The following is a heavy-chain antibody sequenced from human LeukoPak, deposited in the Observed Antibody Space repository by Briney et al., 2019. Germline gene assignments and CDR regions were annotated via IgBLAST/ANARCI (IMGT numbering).Heavy chain of an antibody. CDR3: AKGTFHDYGDYGFSSVGY. J-gene: IGHJ4*02. V-gene: IGHV3-30-3*01. CDR1: GFTFSSYA. Sequence: GGSLRLSCAASGFTFSSYAMHWVRQAPGKGLEWVAVISYDGSNKYYADSVKGRFTISRDNSKNTLYLQMNSLRAEDTAVYYCAKGTFHDYGDYGFSSVGYWGQGTLVTVSS. D-gene: IGHD4-17*01. CDR2: ISYDGSNK.